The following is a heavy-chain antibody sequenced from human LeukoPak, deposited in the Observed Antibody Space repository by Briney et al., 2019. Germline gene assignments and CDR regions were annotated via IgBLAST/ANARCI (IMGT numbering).Heavy chain of an antibody. V-gene: IGHV4-4*07. CDR1: GGSISSCY. CDR3: ARDWYDSSGYSALFDY. J-gene: IGHJ4*02. Sequence: SETLSLTCTVSGGSISSCYWSWIRQPAGKGLEWIGRIYTSGSTNYNPSLKSRVTMSVDTSENQFSLKLSSVTAADTAVYYCARDWYDSSGYSALFDYWGQGTLVTVSS. CDR2: IYTSGST. D-gene: IGHD3-22*01.